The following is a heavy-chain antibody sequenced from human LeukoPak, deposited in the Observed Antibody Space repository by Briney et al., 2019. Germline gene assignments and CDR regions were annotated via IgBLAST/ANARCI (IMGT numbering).Heavy chain of an antibody. V-gene: IGHV3-7*01. D-gene: IGHD1-26*01. CDR1: GFIFSSYW. J-gene: IGHJ4*02. CDR3: ATSGSYYFNY. Sequence: PGGSLRLSCAASGFIFSSYWMSWVRQAPGKGLEWVANIKQDGSEKYYVDSVKGRFTISRDNAKNSLYLQMNSLRAEDTAVYYCATSGSYYFNYWGQGTLVTVSS. CDR2: IKQDGSEK.